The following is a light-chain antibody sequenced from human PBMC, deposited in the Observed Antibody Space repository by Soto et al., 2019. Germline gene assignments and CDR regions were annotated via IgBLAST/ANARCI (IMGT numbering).Light chain of an antibody. CDR2: EVT. J-gene: IGLJ2*01. CDR3: SSYTSKNTLV. CDR1: SSDVGGYNY. Sequence: QSALTQPASVSGSPGQSITISCTGTSSDVGGYNYVSWYQQRPGRAPKLMIYEVTNRPSGVSTRFSGSKSGNTASLTISGLQAEDEADYYCSSYTSKNTLVFGGGTKLTVL. V-gene: IGLV2-14*01.